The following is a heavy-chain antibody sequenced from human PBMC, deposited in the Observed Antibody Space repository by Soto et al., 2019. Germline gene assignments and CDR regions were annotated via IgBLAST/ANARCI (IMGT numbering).Heavy chain of an antibody. CDR2: IYHSSST. V-gene: IGHV4-59*01. D-gene: IGHD2-15*01. CDR3: AIALPPRLRSYYYYGMDV. CDR1: GGSISSYY. Sequence: AETLSLTCTVSGGSISSYYWSWIRQPPGKGLEWIGYIYHSSSTNYNPSLKSRITISVATTTTPFSPKLSSATAAHTAVYYCAIALPPRLRSYYYYGMDVWGQGTTVTVSS. J-gene: IGHJ6*02.